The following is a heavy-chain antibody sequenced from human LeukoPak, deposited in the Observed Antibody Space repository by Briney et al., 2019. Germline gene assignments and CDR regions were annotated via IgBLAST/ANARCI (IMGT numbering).Heavy chain of an antibody. Sequence: GGSLRLSCAASGFIFGTYGMYWVRQAPGKGLEWVAFIRHDGSIKNYADSVKGRSTISRDNSKNTLYLQMNSLRAEDTAVYYCAKDSSADIDYWGQGTLVTVSS. J-gene: IGHJ4*02. CDR2: IRHDGSIK. V-gene: IGHV3-30*02. D-gene: IGHD3-10*01. CDR3: AKDSSADIDY. CDR1: GFIFGTYG.